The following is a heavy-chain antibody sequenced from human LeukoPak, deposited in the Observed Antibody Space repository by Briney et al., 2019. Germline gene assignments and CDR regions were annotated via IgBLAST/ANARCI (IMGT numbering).Heavy chain of an antibody. CDR1: GGSFSDNF. V-gene: IGHV4-34*01. CDR3: ARDVVVVPAAIHYGMDV. Sequence: PSETLSLTCAVYGGSFSDNFWGWIRQPPGKGLEWMGEINHSGRTYYNPSLKSRVTISVDTSKNQFSLNLSSVTAADTAVYYCARDVVVVPAAIHYGMDVWGQGTTVTVSS. D-gene: IGHD2-2*01. J-gene: IGHJ6*02. CDR2: INHSGRT.